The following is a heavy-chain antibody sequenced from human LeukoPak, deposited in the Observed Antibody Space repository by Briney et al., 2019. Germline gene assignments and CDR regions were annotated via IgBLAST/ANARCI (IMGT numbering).Heavy chain of an antibody. Sequence: GGSLRLSCTASGFSFSTYAMNWVRQAPGKGLEWVASVIGSGVDTYHAVSVKGRFTVSRDNSKNTLYLQMTSLRAENTAVYYCAKGAASRCRGALCYPFDCWGQGTLVTVSS. V-gene: IGHV3-23*01. CDR2: VIGSGVDT. J-gene: IGHJ4*02. CDR3: AKGAASRCRGALCYPFDC. D-gene: IGHD2-15*01. CDR1: GFSFSTYA.